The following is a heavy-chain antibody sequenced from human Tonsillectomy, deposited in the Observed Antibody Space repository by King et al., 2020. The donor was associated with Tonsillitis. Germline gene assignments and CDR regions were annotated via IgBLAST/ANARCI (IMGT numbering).Heavy chain of an antibody. CDR2: VHHSGNT. CDR1: GYSISSGFY. D-gene: IGHD4-23*01. CDR3: AREARNGTCAVGLGDWYVDL. V-gene: IGHV4-38-2*02. Sequence: VQLQESGPGLVKPSETLSLTCTVSGYSISSGFYWGWIRQPPGRRLEWIGTVHHSGNTYYNPSLQSRFTTSVDTSKNQFSLRLNSVTAADTAVYFCAREARNGTCAVGLGDWYVDLWGRGTLVTVSS. J-gene: IGHJ2*01.